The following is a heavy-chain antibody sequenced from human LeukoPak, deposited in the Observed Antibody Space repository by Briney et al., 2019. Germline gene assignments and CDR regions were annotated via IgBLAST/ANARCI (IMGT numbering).Heavy chain of an antibody. V-gene: IGHV3-13*01. J-gene: IGHJ3*02. Sequence: PGGSLRLSCAASGFTFSSYSMHWVRQATGKGLEWVSAIGTAGDTYYPGSVKGRFTISRDNAKNSLYLQMNSLRAEDTAVYYCARRAFDIWGQGTMVTVSS. CDR3: ARRAFDI. CDR1: GFTFSSYS. CDR2: IGTAGDT.